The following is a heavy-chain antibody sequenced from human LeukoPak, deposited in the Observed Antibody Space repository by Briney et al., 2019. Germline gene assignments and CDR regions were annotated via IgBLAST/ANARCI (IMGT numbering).Heavy chain of an antibody. Sequence: GRSLRLSCAASGFTFSDYYMSWIRQAPGKGLEWVSYISSSSSYTNYADSVKGRFTISRDNAKNSLYLQMNSLRAEDTAVYYCARELSAAPDYWGQGTLVTVSS. J-gene: IGHJ4*02. D-gene: IGHD3-10*01. CDR3: ARELSAAPDY. CDR2: ISSSSSYT. V-gene: IGHV3-11*06. CDR1: GFTFSDYY.